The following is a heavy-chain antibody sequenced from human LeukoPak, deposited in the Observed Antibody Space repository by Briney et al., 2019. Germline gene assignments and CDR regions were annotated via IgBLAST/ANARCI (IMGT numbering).Heavy chain of an antibody. Sequence: SETLSLTCTASGGSISSYYWSWIRQPAGKGLEWIGRIYTSGSTNYNPSLKSRVTMSVDTSKNQFSLKLSSVTAADTAVYYCARDGSYGGNSRYYYYMDVWGKGTTVTVSS. V-gene: IGHV4-4*07. J-gene: IGHJ6*03. CDR2: IYTSGST. CDR3: ARDGSYGGNSRYYYYMDV. D-gene: IGHD4-23*01. CDR1: GGSISSYY.